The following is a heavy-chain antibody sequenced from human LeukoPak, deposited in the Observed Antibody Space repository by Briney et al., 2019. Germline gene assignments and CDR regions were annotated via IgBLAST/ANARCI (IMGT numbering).Heavy chain of an antibody. CDR2: ISYDGGNK. V-gene: IGHV3-30*04. CDR3: AKDWNRAIDY. CDR1: GFTFRNYA. D-gene: IGHD1-1*01. J-gene: IGHJ4*02. Sequence: GGSLRLSCAASGFTFRNYAMHWVRQAPGKGLEWVAGISYDGGNKYYADSVKGRFTISRDSSKNTLFLQMNNLRVEDMGVLYCAKDWNRAIDYWGQGTLVTVSS.